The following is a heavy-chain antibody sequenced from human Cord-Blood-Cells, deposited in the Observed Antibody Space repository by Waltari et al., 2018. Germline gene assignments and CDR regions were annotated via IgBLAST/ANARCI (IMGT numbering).Heavy chain of an antibody. CDR2: IIPIFCTA. D-gene: IGHD4-17*01. J-gene: IGHJ3*02. Sequence: QVQLVQSGAEVKKPGSSVTVYCKASGGTFSSYAISWVRQAPGQGVEWRGGIIPIFCTANYAQKFQGRVTITADESTSTAYMELSSLRSEDTAVYYCARSYGAFDIWGQGTMVTVSS. CDR1: GGTFSSYA. V-gene: IGHV1-69*01. CDR3: ARSYGAFDI.